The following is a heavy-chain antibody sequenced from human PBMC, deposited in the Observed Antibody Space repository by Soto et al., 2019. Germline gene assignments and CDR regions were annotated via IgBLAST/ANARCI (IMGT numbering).Heavy chain of an antibody. CDR2: VFYTGFT. CDR3: ATSQKGYNWNYFDH. D-gene: IGHD1-20*01. V-gene: IGHV4-39*01. CDR1: GGSISGSYYY. J-gene: IGHJ4*02. Sequence: SETLSLTCAVSGGSISGSYYYWGWLRQSPVKGPEWTGSVFYTGFTSYNPSLESRVSVSVDTSKNQFSLKVSGVSAADTAVYYCATSQKGYNWNYFDHWGQGALDTVSS.